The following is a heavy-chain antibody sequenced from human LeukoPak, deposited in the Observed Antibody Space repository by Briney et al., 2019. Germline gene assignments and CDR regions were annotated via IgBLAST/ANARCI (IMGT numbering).Heavy chain of an antibody. J-gene: IGHJ4*02. CDR3: ARSDEGFDY. V-gene: IGHV4-59*02. CDR1: GGSVSSYY. Sequence: PSETLSLTCTVSGGSVSSYYWSWIRQPPAKGLEWIGYIYYSGSTNYNPSLKSRDTISVDTSKNQFSLKVSYVTAADTAVYYCARSDEGFDYWGQGTLVTVSS. CDR2: IYYSGST.